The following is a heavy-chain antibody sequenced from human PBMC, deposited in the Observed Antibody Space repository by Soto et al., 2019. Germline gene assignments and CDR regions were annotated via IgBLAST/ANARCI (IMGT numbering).Heavy chain of an antibody. J-gene: IGHJ6*02. V-gene: IGHV4-4*07. Sequence: PSETLSLTCTVSGGSISSYYWTWIRQPAGKGLEWIGRIDATKSTNYNPSLKSRVTISVDTSKNQLSLKLSSATAADTAVYYCARSMYSTSAQLYYGMDVWGQGTTVTVSS. CDR3: ARSMYSTSAQLYYGMDV. CDR2: IDATKST. D-gene: IGHD6-6*01. CDR1: GGSISSYY.